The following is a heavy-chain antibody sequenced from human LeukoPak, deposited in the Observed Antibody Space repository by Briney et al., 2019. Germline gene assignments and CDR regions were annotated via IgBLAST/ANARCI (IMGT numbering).Heavy chain of an antibody. Sequence: SETLSLTCTVSGGSISNYYWYWMRQPPGKGLEWIAYTYYSGNPNYNPSLKSRVTMSVDTSKNQFSLKLSSVTAADTAVYYCARGTITIFGKAFDIWGQGTMVTVSS. CDR3: ARGTITIFGKAFDI. CDR2: TYYSGNP. J-gene: IGHJ3*02. V-gene: IGHV4-59*12. CDR1: GGSISNYY. D-gene: IGHD3-3*01.